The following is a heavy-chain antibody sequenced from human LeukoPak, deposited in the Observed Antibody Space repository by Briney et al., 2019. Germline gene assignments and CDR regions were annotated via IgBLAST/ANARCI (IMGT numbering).Heavy chain of an antibody. CDR2: IYTSGST. J-gene: IGHJ4*02. V-gene: IGHV4-61*02. CDR1: GGSISSGSYY. Sequence: SETLSLTCTVSGGSISSGSYYWSWIRQPAGKGLEWIGRIYTSGSTNYNPSLKSRVTMSVDTSKNQFSLKLSSVTAADTAVYYCARDTRGSYYGFFDYWGQGTLVTVSS. CDR3: ARDTRGSYYGFFDY. D-gene: IGHD1-26*01.